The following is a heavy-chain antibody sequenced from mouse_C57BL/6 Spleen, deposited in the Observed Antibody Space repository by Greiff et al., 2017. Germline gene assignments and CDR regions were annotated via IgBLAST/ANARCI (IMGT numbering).Heavy chain of an antibody. D-gene: IGHD1-3*01. V-gene: IGHV1-39*01. CDR1: GYSFTDYN. CDR3: AGEWLMDY. Sequence: VQLQQSGPELVKPGASVTISCKASGYSFTDYNMNWVKQSNGKSLEWLGVINPNYGTTSYNQKFKGQATLTVDQSSRTSYMQLNSLTSEDSAVYYFAGEWLMDYWGQGTSVTVSS. CDR2: INPNYGTT. J-gene: IGHJ4*01.